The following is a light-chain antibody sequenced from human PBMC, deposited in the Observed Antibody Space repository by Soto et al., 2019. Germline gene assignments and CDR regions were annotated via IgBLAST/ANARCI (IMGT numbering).Light chain of an antibody. Sequence: EIVMTQSPATLSVSPGEGATLSCRASQSISSKLAWYQQKPGQAPRLLIYAASTRATGVPARFSGSGSGTEFILTISSLQSEDLAVYYCQHYSDWRWTFGQGTKVEMK. CDR3: QHYSDWRWT. CDR1: QSISSK. V-gene: IGKV3-15*01. CDR2: AAS. J-gene: IGKJ1*01.